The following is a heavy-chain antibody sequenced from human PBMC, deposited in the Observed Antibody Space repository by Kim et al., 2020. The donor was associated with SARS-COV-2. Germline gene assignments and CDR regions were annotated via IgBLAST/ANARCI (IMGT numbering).Heavy chain of an antibody. CDR3: ARDEGSSGWYTWFDP. D-gene: IGHD6-19*01. V-gene: IGHV1-2*02. J-gene: IGHJ5*02. Sequence: QKFQGRVTMTRDTSISTAYMELSRLRSDDTAVYYCARDEGSSGWYTWFDPWGQGTLVTVSS.